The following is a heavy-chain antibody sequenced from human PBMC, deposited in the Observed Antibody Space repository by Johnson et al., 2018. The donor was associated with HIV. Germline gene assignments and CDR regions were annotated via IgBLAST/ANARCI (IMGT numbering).Heavy chain of an antibody. CDR1: GFTFSSYG. D-gene: IGHD4-23*01. CDR3: AKSPRKDHGGNSSAFDI. Sequence: QVQLVESGGGVVQPGGSLRLSCATSGFTFSSYGMHWVRQAPGKGLEWVAVIWYDGTNKYYADSVKGRFTISRDNSKRTLYLQMNSLRAEDTAVYYCAKSPRKDHGGNSSAFDIWGQGTMVTVSS. J-gene: IGHJ3*02. CDR2: IWYDGTNK. V-gene: IGHV3-33*06.